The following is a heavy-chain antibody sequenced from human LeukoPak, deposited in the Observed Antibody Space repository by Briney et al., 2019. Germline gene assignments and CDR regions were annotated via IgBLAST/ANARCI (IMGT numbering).Heavy chain of an antibody. CDR2: IYYSGST. CDR3: ARRTYFYDSSGYYFDY. Sequence: SETLSLTCTVYGGSISSYYWSWIRQPPGKGLECIGYIYYSGSTNYNPSLKSRVTISVDTSKNQFSLKLSSVTAADTAVYYRARRTYFYDSSGYYFDYWGQGTLVTVSS. V-gene: IGHV4-59*01. D-gene: IGHD3-22*01. J-gene: IGHJ4*02. CDR1: GGSISSYY.